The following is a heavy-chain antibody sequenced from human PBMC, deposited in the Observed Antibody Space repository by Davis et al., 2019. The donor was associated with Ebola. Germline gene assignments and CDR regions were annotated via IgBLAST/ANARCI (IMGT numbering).Heavy chain of an antibody. V-gene: IGHV3-7*03. D-gene: IGHD3-3*01. J-gene: IGHJ4*02. Sequence: GESLKISCAASGFTFSSYWMSWVRQAPGKGLEWVANIKQDASEKYYVDSVKGRYIIFRDNAKNSLYLQMNSLRAEDTAVYYCARDRESYDFWSGYFDYWGQGTLVTVSS. CDR3: ARDRESYDFWSGYFDY. CDR2: IKQDASEK. CDR1: GFTFSSYW.